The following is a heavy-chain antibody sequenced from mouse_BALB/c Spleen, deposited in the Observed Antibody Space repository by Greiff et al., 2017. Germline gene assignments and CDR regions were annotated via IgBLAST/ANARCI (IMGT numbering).Heavy chain of an antibody. J-gene: IGHJ1*01. D-gene: IGHD2-1*01. CDR1: GFNIKDTY. V-gene: IGHV14-3*02. Sequence: EVQLQQSGAELVKPGASVKLSCTASGFNIKDTYMHWVKQRPEQGLEWIGRIDPANGNTKYDPKFQGKATITADTSSNTAYLQLSSLTSEDTAVYYCAKGGDYGNYGYFDVWGAGTTVTVSS. CDR3: AKGGDYGNYGYFDV. CDR2: IDPANGNT.